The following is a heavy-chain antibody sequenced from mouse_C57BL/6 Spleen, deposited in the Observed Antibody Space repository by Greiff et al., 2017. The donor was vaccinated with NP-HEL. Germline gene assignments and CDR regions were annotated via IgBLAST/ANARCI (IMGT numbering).Heavy chain of an antibody. J-gene: IGHJ3*01. V-gene: IGHV1-59*01. CDR2: IDPSDSYT. CDR3: ASRITTVVTEGFAY. CDR1: GYTFTSYW. Sequence: QVQLKQPGAELVRPGTSVKLSCKAFGYTFTSYWMHWVKQRPGQGLEWIGVIDPSDSYTNYNQKFKGKATLTVDTSSRTAYMQLSSLTSEDSAIYYCASRITTVVTEGFAYWGQGTLVTVSA. D-gene: IGHD1-1*01.